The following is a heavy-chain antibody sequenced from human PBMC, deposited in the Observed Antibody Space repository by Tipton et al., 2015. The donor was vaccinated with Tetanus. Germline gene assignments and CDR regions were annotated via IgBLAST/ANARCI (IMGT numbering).Heavy chain of an antibody. J-gene: IGHJ5*02. CDR2: IYYSGST. CDR3: ARGYSYGGGWFDP. V-gene: IGHV4-39*01. Sequence: TLSLTCTVSGGSISSSSYYWGWIRQPPGKGLEWIGSIYYSGSTYYNPSLKGRVTISVDTSKNQFSLKLSSVTAADTAVYYCARGYSYGGGWFDPWGQGTLVTVSS. D-gene: IGHD5-18*01. CDR1: GGSISSSSYY.